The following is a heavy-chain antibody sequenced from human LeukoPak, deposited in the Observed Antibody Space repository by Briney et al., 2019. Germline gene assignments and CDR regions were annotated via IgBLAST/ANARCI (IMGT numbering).Heavy chain of an antibody. CDR2: ISYDGSNK. CDR3: ARGFGPLQYYYYYYGMDV. J-gene: IGHJ6*02. V-gene: IGHV3-30*03. D-gene: IGHD3-16*01. Sequence: PGRSLRLSCAASGFTFSSYGMHWVRQAPGKGLEWVAVISYDGSNKYYADSVKGRFTISRDNSKNTLYLQMNSLRAEDTAVYYCARGFGPLQYYYYYYGMDVWGQGTTVTVSS. CDR1: GFTFSSYG.